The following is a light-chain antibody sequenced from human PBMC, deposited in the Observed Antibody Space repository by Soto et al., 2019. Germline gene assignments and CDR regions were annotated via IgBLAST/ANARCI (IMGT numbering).Light chain of an antibody. V-gene: IGLV2-14*03. CDR2: DVN. J-gene: IGLJ1*01. Sequence: HSALTQPASVSGSPGQSITFFCTGTSSDVGSYDYVSWHQQHPGKAPKLIIYDVNNRPSGVPSRFSGSKSGNTASLIISGLQTEDEADYYSCAYSTSGTHVFGTRTKVTVL. CDR1: SSDVGSYDY. CDR3: CAYSTSGTHV.